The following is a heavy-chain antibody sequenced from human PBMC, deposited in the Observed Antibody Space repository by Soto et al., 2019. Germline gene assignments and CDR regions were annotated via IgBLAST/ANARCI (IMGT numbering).Heavy chain of an antibody. D-gene: IGHD3-22*01. CDR1: GGSVNRGSYY. CDR3: ARVSMPYYYHTSGQCYYGY. V-gene: IGHV4-61*01. J-gene: IGHJ4*02. CDR2: IFYSGTN. Sequence: SETLSLTCTVSGGSVNRGSYYWSWIRQPPGMGLEWFGYIFYSGTNNYNPSLKSRVTISLHTSKNQFSLKLTSVTAADTAVYYCARVSMPYYYHTSGQCYYGYWGQGTLVTVSS.